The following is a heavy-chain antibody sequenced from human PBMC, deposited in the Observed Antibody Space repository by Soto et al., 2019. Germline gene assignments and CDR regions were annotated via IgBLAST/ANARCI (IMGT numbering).Heavy chain of an antibody. V-gene: IGHV1-8*01. CDR1: GYTFTSYD. Sequence: GASVKVSCKASGYTFTSYDINWVRQATGQGLEWMGWMNPNSGNTGCAQKFQGRVTMTRNTSISTAYMELSSLRSEDTAVYYCARWNSKKYYYYYMDVWGKGTTVTVSS. CDR3: ARWNSKKYYYYYMDV. J-gene: IGHJ6*03. CDR2: MNPNSGNT. D-gene: IGHD4-4*01.